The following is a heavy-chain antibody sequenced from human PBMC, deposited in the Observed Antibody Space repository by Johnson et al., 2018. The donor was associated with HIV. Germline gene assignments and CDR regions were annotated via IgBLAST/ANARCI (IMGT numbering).Heavy chain of an antibody. V-gene: IGHV3-69-1*01. D-gene: IGHD3-22*01. Sequence: VQLVESGGGVVQPGRSLRLSCAASGFTFSSYDMHWVRQATGKGLEWVSVLFSGGTIYNADSVKARFTIPRDNAKNSLYLQMTSLRAEDTAVYYCARDRGGYYSDSSGLDAFDIWGQGTMVTVSS. CDR1: GFTFSSYD. J-gene: IGHJ3*02. CDR3: ARDRGGYYSDSSGLDAFDI. CDR2: LFSGGTI.